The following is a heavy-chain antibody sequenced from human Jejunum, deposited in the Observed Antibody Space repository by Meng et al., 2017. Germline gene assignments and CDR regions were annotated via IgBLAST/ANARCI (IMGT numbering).Heavy chain of an antibody. V-gene: IGHV4-38-2*02. CDR3: GRDNGKIDY. CDR1: GYSISNGYY. D-gene: IGHD2-8*01. Sequence: GSLRLSCVVSGYSISNGYYWGWIRQPPGKGLEWIGSIYHTGSTYYNPSLQSRLTISVDTSKNQFSLRLNSVTAADTAVYYCGRDNGKIDYWVQGTLVTVSS. CDR2: IYHTGST. J-gene: IGHJ4*02.